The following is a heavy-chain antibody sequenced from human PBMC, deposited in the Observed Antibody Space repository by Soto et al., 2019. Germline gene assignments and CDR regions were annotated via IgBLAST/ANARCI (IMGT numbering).Heavy chain of an antibody. Sequence: GGSLRLSCAASGFSFSTYGMHWVRQAPGKGLEWVTFILNDGSNKYYADSVKGRFTISRDNSKNTLYLQMNSLRAEDTAVYYCARGYYHDTSGPLPDAFDIWGQGTMVTVSS. D-gene: IGHD3-22*01. CDR3: ARGYYHDTSGPLPDAFDI. CDR1: GFSFSTYG. J-gene: IGHJ3*02. V-gene: IGHV3-30*03. CDR2: ILNDGSNK.